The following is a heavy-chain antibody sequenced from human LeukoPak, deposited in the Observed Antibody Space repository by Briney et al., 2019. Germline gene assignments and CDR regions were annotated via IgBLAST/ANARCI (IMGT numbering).Heavy chain of an antibody. V-gene: IGHV5-51*01. Sequence: GASLQISCKGSGYSFTSYWIGWVRQLPGKGLEWMGIIYPGDSDTRYSPSFQGQVTISADKSISTAYLQWSSLKASDTAMYYCARSPTTVTNYYYGMDVWGQGTTVTVSS. D-gene: IGHD4-17*01. CDR3: ARSPTTVTNYYYGMDV. CDR1: GYSFTSYW. CDR2: IYPGDSDT. J-gene: IGHJ6*02.